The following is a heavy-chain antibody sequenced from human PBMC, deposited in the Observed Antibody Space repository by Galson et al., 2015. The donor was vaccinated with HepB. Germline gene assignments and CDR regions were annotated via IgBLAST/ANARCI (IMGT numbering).Heavy chain of an antibody. CDR1: GFTFSSYS. CDR2: ISSSSSTI. J-gene: IGHJ4*02. D-gene: IGHD3-9*01. V-gene: IGHV3-48*01. Sequence: SLRLSCAASGFTFSSYSLNWVRQAPGKGLEWVSYISSSSSTIYYADPVKGRFTISRDNAKNSLYLQMNSLRAEDTAVYYCARADVYNILTGYSHFDYWGQGTLVTVSS. CDR3: ARADVYNILTGYSHFDY.